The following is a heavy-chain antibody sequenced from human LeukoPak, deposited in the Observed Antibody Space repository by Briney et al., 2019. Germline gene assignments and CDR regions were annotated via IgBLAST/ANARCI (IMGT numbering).Heavy chain of an antibody. D-gene: IGHD2-2*01. CDR1: GYTFTSYG. CDR3: ARDRCSSTSCYRIGAFDI. CDR2: ISAYNGNT. J-gene: IGHJ3*02. V-gene: IGHV1-18*01. Sequence: ASVKVSCKASGYTFTSYGISWVRQAPGQGLEWMGWISAYNGNTNYAQKLQGRVTMTTDTSTSTAYMELRSLRSDDTAVYYCARDRCSSTSCYRIGAFDIWGQGTMVTVSS.